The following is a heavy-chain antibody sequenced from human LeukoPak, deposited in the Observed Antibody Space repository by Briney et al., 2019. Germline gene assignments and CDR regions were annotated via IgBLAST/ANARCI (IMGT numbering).Heavy chain of an antibody. V-gene: IGHV3-30*03. J-gene: IGHJ6*03. CDR3: ARDRVAVAGLYYYYYMDV. D-gene: IGHD6-19*01. CDR1: GFTFSSYG. Sequence: GGSLRLSCAASGFTFSSYGMHWVRQAPGKGLEWVAVISYDGSNKYYADSVKGRFTISRDNSKNTLYLQMNSLRAEDTAVYYCARDRVAVAGLYYYYYMDVWGKGTTVTISS. CDR2: ISYDGSNK.